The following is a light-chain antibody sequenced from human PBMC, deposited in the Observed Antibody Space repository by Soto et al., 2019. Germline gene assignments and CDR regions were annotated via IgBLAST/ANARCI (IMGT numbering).Light chain of an antibody. CDR3: QTWGAGIRV. Sequence: QSVLTQSPSASASLGASVKLTCTLDSGHSTYAIAWHQQQPEKGPRYLMKVNSDGVHTKGDGIPDRFSGSSSGAERYLTISSLQSEDEADYYCQTWGAGIRVFGGGTKVTVL. V-gene: IGLV4-69*01. J-gene: IGLJ3*02. CDR1: SGHSTYA. CDR2: VNSDGVH.